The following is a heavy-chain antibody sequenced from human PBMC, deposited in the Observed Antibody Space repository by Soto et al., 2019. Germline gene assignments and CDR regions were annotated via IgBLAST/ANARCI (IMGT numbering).Heavy chain of an antibody. J-gene: IGHJ6*02. CDR1: GFTFISYD. Sequence: PGGSLRLSCASSGFTFISYDMHWVRQATGKGLEWVSAIGTAGDPYYPGSVKGRFTISRENAKNSLYLQMNSLRAGDTAVYYCARGAWFGEPTGGMDVWGQGTTVTVSS. CDR3: ARGAWFGEPTGGMDV. D-gene: IGHD3-10*01. V-gene: IGHV3-13*05. CDR2: IGTAGDP.